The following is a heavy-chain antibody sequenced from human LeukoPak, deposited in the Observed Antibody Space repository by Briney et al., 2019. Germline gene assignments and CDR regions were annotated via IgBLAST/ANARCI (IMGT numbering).Heavy chain of an antibody. CDR1: GFPFSSYW. J-gene: IGHJ4*02. V-gene: IGHV3-7*03. D-gene: IGHD6-19*01. CDR3: ANAHSSGWYFHY. CDR2: INQDGGEK. Sequence: PGGSLRLSCAASGFPFSSYWMTWVRQAPGKGLEGVANINQDGGEKYYVDSVKGRFTISRDNAKNSVYLQMKSLRAEDTAVYYCANAHSSGWYFHYWGQGTLVTVSS.